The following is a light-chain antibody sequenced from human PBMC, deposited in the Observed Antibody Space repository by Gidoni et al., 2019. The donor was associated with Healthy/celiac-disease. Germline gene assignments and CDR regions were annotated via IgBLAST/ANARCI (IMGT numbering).Light chain of an antibody. CDR2: DAS. CDR1: QRVSSY. Sequence: EIVLTQSPATLSLSPGDRATLSCRASQRVSSYLAWYQQKPGQAPRLLICDASNRATGIPARFSGSGSGTDFTLTISSLEPEDFAVYYCQQRSNWPPDTFXPXTKVDIK. CDR3: QQRSNWPPDT. J-gene: IGKJ3*01. V-gene: IGKV3-11*01.